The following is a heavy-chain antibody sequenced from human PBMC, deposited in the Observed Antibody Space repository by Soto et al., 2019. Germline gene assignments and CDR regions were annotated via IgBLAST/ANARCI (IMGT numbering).Heavy chain of an antibody. CDR2: INHSGST. Sequence: PSETLSLTCAVYGGSFSGYYWSWIRQPPGKGLEWIGEINHSGSTNYNPSLKSRATISVDTSKNQFSLKLSSVTAADTAVYYCARGHDSNDNWGQGTLVTVSS. CDR3: ARGHDSNDN. CDR1: GGSFSGYY. J-gene: IGHJ4*02. D-gene: IGHD3-22*01. V-gene: IGHV4-34*01.